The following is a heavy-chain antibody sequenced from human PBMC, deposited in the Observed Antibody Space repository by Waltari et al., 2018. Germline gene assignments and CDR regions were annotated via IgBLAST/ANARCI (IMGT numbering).Heavy chain of an antibody. D-gene: IGHD1-26*01. Sequence: QVQLQESGPGLVKPSATLSLTCTVSGDSISGGSYYWTWIRQAPGKAPELIGQVHHSGITNYNPPLQSLVNMSVDTSKSQFSLKLTSVTAADAAVYYCARVWDHGRGRGSFYYYMDVWGKGTTVTVSS. J-gene: IGHJ6*03. CDR2: VHHSGIT. CDR1: GDSISGGSYY. CDR3: ARVWDHGRGRGSFYYYMDV. V-gene: IGHV4-61*01.